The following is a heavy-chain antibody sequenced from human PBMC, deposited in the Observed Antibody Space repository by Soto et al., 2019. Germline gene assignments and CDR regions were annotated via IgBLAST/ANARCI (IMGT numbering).Heavy chain of an antibody. J-gene: IGHJ5*02. Sequence: EVQVVESGGGLVRPGGSLRLSCAASTSTFSTYGLTWVRQAPGKGLEWVSSISRDTTYMYYADSVRGRFTISRDNAKNSLYLHMSSLRTEDTAVYYCARGDSSGLNWFDPWGQGTLVTVSS. CDR1: TSTFSTYG. CDR2: ISRDTTYM. D-gene: IGHD6-19*01. CDR3: ARGDSSGLNWFDP. V-gene: IGHV3-21*01.